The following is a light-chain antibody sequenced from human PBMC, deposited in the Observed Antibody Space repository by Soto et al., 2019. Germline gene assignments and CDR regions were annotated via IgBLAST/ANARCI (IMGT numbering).Light chain of an antibody. Sequence: EIVLSQSLGTLSLSPGERAALSGRTSQSVSHNYLAWYQQKPGQDPRLLIYGASSRATGIPDRFSGSGSGTDFTLSISRLEPEDFAVYYCQQYSSLWTFCKGTKVDIK. CDR1: QSVSHNY. V-gene: IGKV3-20*01. CDR2: GAS. J-gene: IGKJ1*01. CDR3: QQYSSLWT.